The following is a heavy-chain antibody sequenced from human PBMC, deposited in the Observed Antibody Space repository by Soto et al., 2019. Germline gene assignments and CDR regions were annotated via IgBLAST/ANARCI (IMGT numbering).Heavy chain of an antibody. CDR1: GGTFSSYA. D-gene: IGHD3-22*01. J-gene: IGHJ3*02. CDR3: ARDLLTDYYDSSGPQPSAFDI. Sequence: SVKVSCKASGGTFSSYAISWVRQAPGQGLEWMGGIIPIFGTANYAQKFQGRVTITADKSTSTAYMELSSLRSEDTAVYYCARDLLTDYYDSSGPQPSAFDIWAQGTMV. CDR2: IIPIFGTA. V-gene: IGHV1-69*06.